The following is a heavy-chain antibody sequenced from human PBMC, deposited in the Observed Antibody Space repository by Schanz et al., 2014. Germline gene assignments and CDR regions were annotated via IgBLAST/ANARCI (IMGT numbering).Heavy chain of an antibody. CDR3: ARAPTRMNMFRGVTYFFDY. V-gene: IGHV1-18*01. Sequence: QLQLVQSGAEVKKPGSSVKVSCKLSGGTFSSYTISWMRQAPGQGLEWMGWISTYNGHTRYGQKFQDRLSLTTDTDTATAHVELRSLRTDDTAVYYCARAPTRMNMFRGVTYFFDYWGQGTLVTVSS. D-gene: IGHD3-10*01. CDR1: GGTFSSYT. J-gene: IGHJ4*02. CDR2: ISTYNGHT.